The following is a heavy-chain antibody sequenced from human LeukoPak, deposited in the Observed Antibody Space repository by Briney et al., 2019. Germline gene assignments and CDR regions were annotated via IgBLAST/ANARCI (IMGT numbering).Heavy chain of an antibody. CDR2: IYHSGST. CDR1: GGSISSGGYS. V-gene: IGHV4-30-2*01. Sequence: SETLSLTCAVSGGSISSGGYSWSWIRQPPGKGLEWIGYIYHSGSTYYNPSLKSRVTISVDRSKNQFSLKLSSVTAADTAVYYCASGYSSSQGLDAWGQGTTVTVSS. J-gene: IGHJ6*02. D-gene: IGHD6-13*01. CDR3: ASGYSSSQGLDA.